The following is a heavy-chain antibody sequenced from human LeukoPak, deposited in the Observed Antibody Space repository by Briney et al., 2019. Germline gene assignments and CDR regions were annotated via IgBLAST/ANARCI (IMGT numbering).Heavy chain of an antibody. CDR1: GFTLSSYW. D-gene: IGHD3-22*01. CDR2: INSDGSST. Sequence: GGSLRLSCAASGFTLSSYWMHWVRQAPGKGLVWVSHINSDGSSTSYADSVKGRFTISRDNAKNTLYLQMNSLRAEDTAVYYCARDPQFSYYDSMEAFDIWAQGTMVTVSS. J-gene: IGHJ3*02. V-gene: IGHV3-74*01. CDR3: ARDPQFSYYDSMEAFDI.